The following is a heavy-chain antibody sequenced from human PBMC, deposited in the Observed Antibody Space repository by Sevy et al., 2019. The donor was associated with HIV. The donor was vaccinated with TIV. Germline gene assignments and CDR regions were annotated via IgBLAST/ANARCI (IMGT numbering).Heavy chain of an antibody. J-gene: IGHJ5*01. CDR1: GGSITSLY. V-gene: IGHV4-59*08. CDR2: IYYNGHI. D-gene: IGHD1-26*01. Sequence: SETLSITCTVSGGSITSLYWNWIRQPPGKGLEWIANIYYNGHINYNPSLKSRVTLSLDTSKNQFTLRLRSVTAADTAMYYCAGENAWGRGYSRGQGTLVTVSS. CDR3: AGENAWGRGYS.